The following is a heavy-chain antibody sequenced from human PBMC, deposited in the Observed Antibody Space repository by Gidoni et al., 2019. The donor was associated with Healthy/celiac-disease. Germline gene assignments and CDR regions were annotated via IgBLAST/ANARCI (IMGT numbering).Heavy chain of an antibody. J-gene: IGHJ4*02. Sequence: EVQLVESGGGLVQPGGSLRLSCAASGFPFSSYEMNWVRQAPGKGLEWVSYISSSGSTIYYADSVKGRFTISRDNAKNSLYLQMNSLRAEDTAVYYCARVYCSSTSCYFGNFYFDYWGQGTLVTVSS. V-gene: IGHV3-48*03. CDR3: ARVYCSSTSCYFGNFYFDY. CDR1: GFPFSSYE. CDR2: ISSSGSTI. D-gene: IGHD2-2*01.